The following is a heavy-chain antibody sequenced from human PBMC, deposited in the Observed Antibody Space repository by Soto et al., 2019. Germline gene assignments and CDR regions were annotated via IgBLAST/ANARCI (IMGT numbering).Heavy chain of an antibody. CDR2: ISAITSST. V-gene: IGHV3-23*01. CDR3: TMREDYSGRVG. D-gene: IGHD6-19*01. J-gene: IGHJ4*02. CDR1: GFTVSSYA. Sequence: EVQLLESGGGLVQPGGSLRLSCAASGFTVSSYAMSWVRQAPGKGLEWVSAISAITSSTYYADSMKGRYTISRDNSKNTLYLQMNSLRAEDTAVFYCTMREDYSGRVGWGQGTLVTVSS.